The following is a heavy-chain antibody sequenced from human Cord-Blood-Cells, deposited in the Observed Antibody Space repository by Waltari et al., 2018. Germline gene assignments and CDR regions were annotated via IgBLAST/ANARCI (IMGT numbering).Heavy chain of an antibody. Sequence: EVQLVESGGGLVQPGGSLRLSCAASGFTFSSYWMSWVRQAPGKGLEWVANIKQDGSEKYYVDSVKGRLTISRDNAKNSLYLQMNSLRAEDTAVYYCASSLGADCFDYWGQGTLVTVSS. V-gene: IGHV3-7*01. D-gene: IGHD3-10*01. J-gene: IGHJ4*02. CDR3: ASSLGADCFDY. CDR1: GFTFSSYW. CDR2: IKQDGSEK.